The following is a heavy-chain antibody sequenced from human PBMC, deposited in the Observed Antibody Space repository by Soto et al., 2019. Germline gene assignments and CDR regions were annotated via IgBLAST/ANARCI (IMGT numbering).Heavy chain of an antibody. J-gene: IGHJ6*02. D-gene: IGHD1-26*01. V-gene: IGHV3-7*05. Sequence: EVQLVESGGGLVQPGGSLRLSCAASGFTFSKYSMTWVRQAPGKGLEWVAAIKRDGNEKYYVDSVKGRFTVSRDNAENSLHLQMDSLRAEDTAVYYCASLLVFPTSDGVDVWGQGTTVTVSS. CDR1: GFTFSKYS. CDR2: IKRDGNEK. CDR3: ASLLVFPTSDGVDV.